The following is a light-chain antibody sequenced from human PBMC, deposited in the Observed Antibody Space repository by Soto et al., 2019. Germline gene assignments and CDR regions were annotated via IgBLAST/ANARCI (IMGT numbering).Light chain of an antibody. CDR2: AAS. CDR1: QAIYNY. Sequence: DIQMTQSPSSLSASVGDRVTITCRASQAIYNYLAWYQQKPGKVPTLLISAASTLQSGVPSRFSGSRSGTDFTLTISSLQPEEVATYYCQKFSAVPTFGGGTKVEI. CDR3: QKFSAVPT. J-gene: IGKJ4*01. V-gene: IGKV1-27*01.